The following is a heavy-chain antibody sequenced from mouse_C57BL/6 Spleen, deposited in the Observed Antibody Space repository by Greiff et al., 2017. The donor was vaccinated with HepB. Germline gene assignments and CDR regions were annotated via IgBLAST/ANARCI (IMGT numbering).Heavy chain of an antibody. J-gene: IGHJ2*01. Sequence: VQLQQPGAELVKPGASVKLSCKASGYTFTSYWMQWVKQRPGQGLEWIGEIDPSDSYTNYNQKFKGKATLTVDTSSSTAYMQRSSLTSEDSAVYYCARFGGNYFDYWGQGTTLTVSS. CDR3: ARFGGNYFDY. CDR2: IDPSDSYT. CDR1: GYTFTSYW. V-gene: IGHV1-50*01.